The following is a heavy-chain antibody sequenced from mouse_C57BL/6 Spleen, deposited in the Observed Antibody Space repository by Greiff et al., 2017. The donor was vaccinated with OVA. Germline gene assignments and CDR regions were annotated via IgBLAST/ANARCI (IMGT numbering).Heavy chain of an antibody. D-gene: IGHD2-4*01. CDR2: ISSGGSYT. CDR1: GFTFSSYG. Sequence: EVKLEESGGDLVKPGGSLKLSCAASGFTFSSYGMSWVRQTPDKRLEWVATISSGGSYTYYPDSVKGRFTISRDNAKNTLYLQMSSLKSEDTAMYYCASIYYDYDGNAMDYWGQGTSVTVSS. CDR3: ASIYYDYDGNAMDY. V-gene: IGHV5-6*02. J-gene: IGHJ4*01.